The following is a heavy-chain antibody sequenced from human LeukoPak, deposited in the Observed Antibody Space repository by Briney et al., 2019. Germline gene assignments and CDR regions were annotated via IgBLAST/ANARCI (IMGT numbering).Heavy chain of an antibody. V-gene: IGHV3-30*18. CDR1: GFTFSNYG. Sequence: GGSLRLSCAASGFTFSNYGMHWVRQAPGKGLEWVAVVSDNGSKTYYADSVKGRFTISRDNSKNTLYLQMNSLRAEDTAVYYCAKVGWVLRYAFDIWGQGTMVTVSS. D-gene: IGHD3-16*01. CDR2: VSDNGSKT. J-gene: IGHJ3*02. CDR3: AKVGWVLRYAFDI.